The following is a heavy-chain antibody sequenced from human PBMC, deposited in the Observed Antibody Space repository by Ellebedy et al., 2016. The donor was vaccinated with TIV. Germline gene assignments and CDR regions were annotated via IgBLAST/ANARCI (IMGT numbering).Heavy chain of an antibody. J-gene: IGHJ4*02. CDR1: GGSITGYY. CDR3: ARKRDDGPIDY. Sequence: ESLKISCTVSGGSITGYYRSWIRQPPGKGLEWIGYIYYSGSTNCNPSLKSRVTISVDTSKNQFSLKLNSVTAADTAVFYCARKRDDGPIDYWGQGTLVTVSS. CDR2: IYYSGST. D-gene: IGHD1-1*01. V-gene: IGHV4-59*08.